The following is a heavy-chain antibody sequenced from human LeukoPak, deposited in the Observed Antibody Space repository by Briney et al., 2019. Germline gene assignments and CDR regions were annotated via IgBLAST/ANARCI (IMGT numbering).Heavy chain of an antibody. D-gene: IGHD6-19*01. J-gene: IGHJ4*02. V-gene: IGHV4-4*07. CDR2: IYTSGST. CDR1: GGSISSYD. CDR3: ARGGGGQWLVLGGFDY. Sequence: SETLSLTCTVSGGSISSYDWSWIRQPAGKGLEWIGRIYTSGSTNYNPSLKSRVTMSVDTSKNQFSLKLSSVPAADTAVYYCARGGGGQWLVLGGFDYWGQGTLVTVSS.